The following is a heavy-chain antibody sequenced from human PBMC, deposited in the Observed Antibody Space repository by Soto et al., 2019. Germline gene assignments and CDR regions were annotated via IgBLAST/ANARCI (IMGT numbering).Heavy chain of an antibody. V-gene: IGHV1-69*13. Sequence: GASVKVSCKASGYTFTGYYIHWVRQAPGQGLEWVGGVIPVFKTANYAQKFQGRVTITADESTNTAYMGLSSLRSGDTAVYYCARSRFVVGVTEDYYGMDVWGQGTTVTVSS. D-gene: IGHD2-15*01. CDR1: GYTFTGYY. J-gene: IGHJ6*02. CDR3: ARSRFVVGVTEDYYGMDV. CDR2: VIPVFKTA.